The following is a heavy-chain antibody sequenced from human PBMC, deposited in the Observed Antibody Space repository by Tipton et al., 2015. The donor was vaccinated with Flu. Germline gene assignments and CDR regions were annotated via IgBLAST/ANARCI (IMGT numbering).Heavy chain of an antibody. Sequence: QLVQSGAEVKKPGSTVTVSCKASGGAFSDLPISWVRQAPGQGLEWMGGIIPILGTINYAQNFQGRITITADEPTSTSYLEVRNLGPEDTAVYYCARKAGAGSGYYYIMDFWGQGSLVTVSS. CDR1: GGAFSDLP. V-gene: IGHV1-69*01. CDR3: ARKAGAGSGYYYIMDF. CDR2: IIPILGTI. J-gene: IGHJ1*01. D-gene: IGHD3-22*01.